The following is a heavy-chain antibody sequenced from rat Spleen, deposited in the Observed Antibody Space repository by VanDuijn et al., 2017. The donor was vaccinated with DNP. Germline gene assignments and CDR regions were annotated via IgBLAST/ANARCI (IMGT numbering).Heavy chain of an antibody. Sequence: EVHLVESGGGFVQPGRSMKLSCAASGFTFSNSDMAWVRQAPTKGLEWVATISYDGSSTYYRDSVKGRFTISRDNAKSTLYLQMDSLRSEDTATYYCARHGYYTGDYWGQGVMVTVSS. CDR2: ISYDGSST. CDR3: ARHGYYTGDY. V-gene: IGHV5-29*01. D-gene: IGHD1-1*01. CDR1: GFTFSNSD. J-gene: IGHJ2*01.